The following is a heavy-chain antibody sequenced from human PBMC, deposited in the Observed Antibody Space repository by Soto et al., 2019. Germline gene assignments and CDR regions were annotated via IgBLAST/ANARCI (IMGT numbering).Heavy chain of an antibody. CDR3: AKREDASCFGYMDT. CDR2: IYSSGST. D-gene: IGHD5-18*01. J-gene: IGHJ6*02. V-gene: IGHV4-39*02. Sequence: QLQLQESGPGLVKPSETLSLTCSVYNGSVRGYSYFWDWIRQPPGQGLEWIGSIYSSGSTHYNPFLTRRLTIYVETSKNTSSLSLRSVTAAYTAVYFCAKREDASCFGYMDTWGHGPAVTVS. CDR1: NGSVRGYSYF.